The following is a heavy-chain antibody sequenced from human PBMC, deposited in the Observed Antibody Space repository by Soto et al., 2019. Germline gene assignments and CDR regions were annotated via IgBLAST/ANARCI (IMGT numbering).Heavy chain of an antibody. J-gene: IGHJ4*02. CDR3: ARGVGSSPPQY. CDR1: DGSISGHY. V-gene: IGHV4-59*11. D-gene: IGHD1-26*01. Sequence: SETLSLTCRVTDGSISGHYWTWIRQSPGRGLEWIGNLLYRGITNYNPSLEGRVTISADTSKNQISLKLTSPTAADTAVYYCARGVGSSPPQYWGRGTLVTVSS. CDR2: LLYRGIT.